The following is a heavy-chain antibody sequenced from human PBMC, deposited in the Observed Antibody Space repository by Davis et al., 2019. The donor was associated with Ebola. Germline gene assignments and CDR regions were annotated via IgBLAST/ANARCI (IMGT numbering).Heavy chain of an antibody. Sequence: PGGSLRLSCAASGFTFSSYGMHWVRQAPGKGLEWVAVISYDGSNKFYADSVKGRFTISRDNSKNTLFLQMNSLRTEDTAVYYCAKAFDYFDTAGPFDNWGQGTLVTVSS. CDR2: ISYDGSNK. CDR3: AKAFDYFDTAGPFDN. V-gene: IGHV3-30*18. J-gene: IGHJ4*02. D-gene: IGHD3-22*01. CDR1: GFTFSSYG.